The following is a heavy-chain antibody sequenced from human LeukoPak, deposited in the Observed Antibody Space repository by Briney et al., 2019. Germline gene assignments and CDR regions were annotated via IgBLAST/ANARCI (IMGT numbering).Heavy chain of an antibody. CDR1: GGSFSGYY. D-gene: IGHD3-22*01. CDR3: ARLPYYYDSSGYYYFSFDY. CDR2: INHSGST. V-gene: IGHV4-34*01. Sequence: SETLSLTCAVYGGSFSGYYWSWIRQPPGKGLEWIGEINHSGSTNYNPSLKSRVSISVDTSKNQFSLKLSSVTAADTAVYYCARLPYYYDSSGYYYFSFDYWGQGTLVTVSS. J-gene: IGHJ4*02.